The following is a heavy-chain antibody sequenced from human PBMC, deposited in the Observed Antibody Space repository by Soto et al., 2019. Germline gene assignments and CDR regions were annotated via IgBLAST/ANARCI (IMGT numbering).Heavy chain of an antibody. CDR3: AKRGRAYYDSSGSQGNFDY. J-gene: IGHJ4*02. Sequence: PGGSLRLSCAASGFTFSSYAMSWVRQAPGKGLEWVSAISGSGGSTYYADSVKGRFTISRDNSKNTLYLQMNSLRAEDTAVYYCAKRGRAYYDSSGSQGNFDYWGQGTRVTVSS. CDR1: GFTFSSYA. D-gene: IGHD3-22*01. V-gene: IGHV3-23*01. CDR2: ISGSGGST.